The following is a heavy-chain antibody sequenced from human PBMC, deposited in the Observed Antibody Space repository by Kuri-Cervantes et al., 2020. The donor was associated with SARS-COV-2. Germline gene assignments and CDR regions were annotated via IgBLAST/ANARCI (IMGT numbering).Heavy chain of an antibody. CDR2: ISYDGTKK. CDR1: GFTFSSNA. J-gene: IGHJ4*02. D-gene: IGHD5-24*01. CDR3: ARDLFFFGDGFNGFDY. Sequence: LSLTCAASGFTFSSNAVHWVRQAPGKGLEWVAIISYDGTKKYYADSVKGRSIIPRANSKNTLYLQINSLSADDTALYYCARDLFFFGDGFNGFDYWGQGTLVTVSS. V-gene: IGHV3-30-3*01.